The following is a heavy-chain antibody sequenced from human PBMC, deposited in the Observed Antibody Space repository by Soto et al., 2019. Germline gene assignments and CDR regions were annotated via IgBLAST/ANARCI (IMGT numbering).Heavy chain of an antibody. CDR3: ARDSSSEKCCCFDP. V-gene: IGHV1-46*01. CDR1: GYTFINHW. CDR2: INANGGTT. J-gene: IGHJ5*02. D-gene: IGHD2-8*01. Sequence: QVQLVQSGAEVKKPGASVKISCKTSGYTFINHWMLWGRQSPGRGLEWMGVINANGGTTIYAQQFQNRSTLTRDTSTSTLYMELSSLSSEDTGVYFCARDSSSEKCCCFDPWGQGTLVIVSS.